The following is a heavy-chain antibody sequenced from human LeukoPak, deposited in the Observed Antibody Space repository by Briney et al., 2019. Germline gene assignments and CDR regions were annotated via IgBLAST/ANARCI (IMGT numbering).Heavy chain of an antibody. J-gene: IGHJ5*02. CDR2: IIPIFGTA. Sequence: SVEVSCKASGGTFSSYAISWVRQAPGQGLEWMGGIIPIFGTANYAQKFQGRVTITTDESTSTAYMELSSLRSEDTAVYYCARDGPALDFWSGYYTRWFDPWGQGTLVTVSS. CDR3: ARDGPALDFWSGYYTRWFDP. D-gene: IGHD3-3*01. CDR1: GGTFSSYA. V-gene: IGHV1-69*05.